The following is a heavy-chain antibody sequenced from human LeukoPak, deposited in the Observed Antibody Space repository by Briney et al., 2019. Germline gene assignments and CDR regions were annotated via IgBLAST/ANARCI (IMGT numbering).Heavy chain of an antibody. Sequence: SETLSLTCAVCGGSFSGYYWSWLRQPPRKGLEWTGEINHSGSANDNPSLKRRVTISVDTSKNQFSLKLSSVTAADTAVYYCARGRGNWGDAFDIWGQGTMVTVSS. V-gene: IGHV4-34*01. CDR3: ARGRGNWGDAFDI. J-gene: IGHJ3*02. CDR1: GGSFSGYY. D-gene: IGHD7-27*01. CDR2: INHSGSA.